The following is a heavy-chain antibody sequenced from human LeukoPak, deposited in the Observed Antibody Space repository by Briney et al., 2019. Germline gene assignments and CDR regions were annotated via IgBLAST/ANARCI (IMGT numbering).Heavy chain of an antibody. J-gene: IGHJ4*02. D-gene: IGHD6-13*01. CDR2: ISSSGSTI. CDR1: GFTFSSYE. Sequence: GGSLRLSCAASGFTFSSYEMNWVCQAPGKGLEWVSYISSSGSTIYYADSVKGRFTISRDNAKNSLYLQMNSLRAEDTAVYYCAREGGYSSSRYNYWGQGTLVTVSS. CDR3: AREGGYSSSRYNY. V-gene: IGHV3-48*03.